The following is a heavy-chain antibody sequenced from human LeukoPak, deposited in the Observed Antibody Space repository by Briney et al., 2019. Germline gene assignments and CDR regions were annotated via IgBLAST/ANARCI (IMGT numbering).Heavy chain of an antibody. CDR2: INHSGST. CDR1: GGSFSGYY. CDR3: AREGRDCSSTSCYPFDY. Sequence: SETLSLTCAVYGGSFSGYYWSWVRQPPGKGLEWLGEINHSGSTNYNPSLKSRVTISVDTSKNQFSLKLSSVTAADTAVYYCAREGRDCSSTSCYPFDYWGQGTLVTVSS. V-gene: IGHV4-34*01. D-gene: IGHD2-2*01. J-gene: IGHJ4*02.